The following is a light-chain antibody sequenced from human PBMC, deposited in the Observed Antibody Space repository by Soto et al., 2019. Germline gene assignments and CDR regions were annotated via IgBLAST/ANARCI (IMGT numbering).Light chain of an antibody. CDR3: QQRGNRPPWT. CDR2: DTS. CDR1: QGISRY. V-gene: IGKV3-11*01. J-gene: IGKJ1*01. Sequence: EILLTHAPSTLSLSPGERATLACSASQGISRYLAWYQQKPGQAPRLLIYDTSNRATGIPARFSGSGSGTDFTLTISSLEPEDFAVYYCQQRGNRPPWTFGQGTKVDIK.